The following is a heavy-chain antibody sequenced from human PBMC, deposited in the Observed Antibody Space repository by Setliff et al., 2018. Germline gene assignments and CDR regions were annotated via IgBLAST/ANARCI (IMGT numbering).Heavy chain of an antibody. Sequence: GESLKISYKGSGSSFTDYWIGWVRQMPGEGLEWMGIIHPSNSDTVYSPSFQGQVTISADRSITTAYLQWSSLKASDTAIYYCARNRVALYDAFDIWGQGTMVTVSS. CDR3: ARNRVALYDAFDI. J-gene: IGHJ3*02. CDR2: IHPSNSDT. D-gene: IGHD5-12*01. V-gene: IGHV5-51*01. CDR1: GSSFTDYW.